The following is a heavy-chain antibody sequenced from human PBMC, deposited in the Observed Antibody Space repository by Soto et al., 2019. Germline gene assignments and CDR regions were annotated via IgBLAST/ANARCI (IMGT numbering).Heavy chain of an antibody. J-gene: IGHJ4*02. CDR1: GFTFSSYA. V-gene: IGHV3-23*01. CDR3: AKDFIGGFDY. D-gene: IGHD1-26*01. CDR2: ISGSGGST. Sequence: LRLSCAPSGFTFSSYAMSWVRQAPGKGLEWVSAISGSGGSTYYADSVKGWFTISRDNSKNTLYLQMNSLRAEDTAVYYCAKDFIGGFDYWGQGTLVTVSS.